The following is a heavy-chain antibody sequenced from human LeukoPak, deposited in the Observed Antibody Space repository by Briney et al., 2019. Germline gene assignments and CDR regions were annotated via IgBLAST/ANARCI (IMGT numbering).Heavy chain of an antibody. V-gene: IGHV3-30*04. D-gene: IGHD6-19*01. CDR1: GFTFSSYA. J-gene: IGHJ4*02. Sequence: PGGSLRLSCAASGFTFSSYAMHWVRQAPGKGLEWVAVISYDGSNKYYADSVKGRFTISRDNSKNTLYLQMNSLRAEDTAVYYCARERLNSGWYDYWGQGTLVTVYS. CDR3: ARERLNSGWYDY. CDR2: ISYDGSNK.